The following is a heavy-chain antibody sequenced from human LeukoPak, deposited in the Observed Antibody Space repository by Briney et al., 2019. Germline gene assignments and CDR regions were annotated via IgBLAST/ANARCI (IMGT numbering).Heavy chain of an antibody. J-gene: IGHJ4*02. V-gene: IGHV3-23*01. CDR1: GFTFSTYA. CDR3: AKDYVSGSYYPPPIFFDY. D-gene: IGHD1-26*01. CDR2: IDGSGVST. Sequence: PGGSLRLSCAASGFTFSTYAMSWVRQAPGKGLEWVSTIDGSGVSTSYADSMTGRFTISRDNSKNTLYLQMNSLRAEDTALYYCAKDYVSGSYYPPPIFFDYWGQGTLVTVSS.